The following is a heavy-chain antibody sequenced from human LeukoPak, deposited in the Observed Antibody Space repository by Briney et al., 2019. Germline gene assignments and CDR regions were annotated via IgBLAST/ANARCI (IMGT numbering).Heavy chain of an antibody. J-gene: IGHJ4*02. CDR3: TTEWFGGLLLINRRFPDY. V-gene: IGHV3-15*01. CDR2: IKSKTGGGTT. D-gene: IGHD3-10*01. Sequence: GGSLRPSCAASGFTFNDAWMSWVRQAPGKGLEWVGRIKSKTGGGTTDYAAPVKGRFTSSRDDSKNTLYLQMNSLKAEDTAVYYCTTEWFGGLLLINRRFPDYWGQGTLVTVSS. CDR1: GFTFNDAW.